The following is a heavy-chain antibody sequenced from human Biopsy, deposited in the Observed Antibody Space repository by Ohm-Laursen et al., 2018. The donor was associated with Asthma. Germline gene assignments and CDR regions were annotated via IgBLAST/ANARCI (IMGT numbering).Heavy chain of an antibody. CDR2: INPNSGAT. CDR3: ARGQKSAGDRWFDP. Sequence: ASVKVSCKASGYPFIGYHIHWMRQAPGQGLEWMGRINPNSGATNYAQKFQGRVTMTRDPPISTAYMEVSRLRSDDAAVYYCARGQKSAGDRWFDPWGQGTLVTVSS. D-gene: IGHD6-13*01. CDR1: GYPFIGYH. J-gene: IGHJ5*02. V-gene: IGHV1-2*06.